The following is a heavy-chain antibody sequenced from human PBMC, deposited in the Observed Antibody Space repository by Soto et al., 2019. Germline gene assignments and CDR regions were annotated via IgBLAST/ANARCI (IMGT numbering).Heavy chain of an antibody. CDR3: ARGGNIVLPLAAPFAL. D-gene: IGHD2-15*01. CDR1: GGSLNDYY. CDR2: INHRGTI. V-gene: IGHV4-34*02. Sequence: QVHLEQWGAGLLKPSETLSLTCGVYGGSLNDYYWSWIRQPPGKGLEWIGEINHRGTINYNPSLRSRVTMPLNMSNNKFSLALASVTAADTAVYYCARGGNIVLPLAAPFALWGQGALATVSS. J-gene: IGHJ4*02.